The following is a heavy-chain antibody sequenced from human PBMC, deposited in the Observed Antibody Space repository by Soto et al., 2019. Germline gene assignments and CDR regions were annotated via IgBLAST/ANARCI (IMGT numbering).Heavy chain of an antibody. D-gene: IGHD1-26*01. V-gene: IGHV3-30*18. CDR3: VKGSGNYCALDY. CDR2: ISYDGSSK. CDR1: GFTFSNYG. Sequence: QVQLVESGGGVVQPGRSLRLSCAASGFTFSNYGMYWVHQAPGKWLEWVAFISYDGSSKFYADPMKGRHTISRDNSKNTLYLQMNSLRAEDTAVYYCVKGSGNYCALDYWGQGTLVTVS. J-gene: IGHJ4*02.